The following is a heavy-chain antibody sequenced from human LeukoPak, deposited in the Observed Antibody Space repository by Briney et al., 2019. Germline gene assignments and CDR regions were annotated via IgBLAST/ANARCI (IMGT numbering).Heavy chain of an antibody. V-gene: IGHV3-7*01. CDR3: ARDVGKGFDY. CDR1: GFTFSRYW. Sequence: GRSLRLSCAASGFTFSRYWMTWVRQAPGKGLEWVANIKDDGSQKYYVDSVKGRFTISRDNAKNSLYLQMNSLGAEDTAVYYCARDVGKGFDYWGQGTLVTVSS. D-gene: IGHD1-26*01. CDR2: IKDDGSQK. J-gene: IGHJ4*02.